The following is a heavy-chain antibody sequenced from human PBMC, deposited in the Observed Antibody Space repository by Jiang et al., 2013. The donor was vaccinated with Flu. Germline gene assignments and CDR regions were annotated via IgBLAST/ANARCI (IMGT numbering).Heavy chain of an antibody. V-gene: IGHV1-69*04. CDR2: IIPILGTK. D-gene: IGHD3-3*01. Sequence: SGAEVKKPGSSVKVSCKASGGIFSNSGFSWVRQAPGEGLEWMGRIIPILGTKNYAQKFQGRVTLSADKSTGTAYLELSSLRSEDTAVYYCARDQTAPSSYDYLGDEYYNGMSVWGKGTTVTVSS. J-gene: IGHJ6*04. CDR1: GGIFSNSG. CDR3: ARDQTAPSSYDYLGDEYYNGMSV.